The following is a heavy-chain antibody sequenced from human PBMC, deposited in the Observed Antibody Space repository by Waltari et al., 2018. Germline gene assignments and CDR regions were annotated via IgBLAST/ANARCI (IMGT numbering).Heavy chain of an antibody. D-gene: IGHD4-17*01. CDR2: LIPSLGIA. CDR3: ARANDDYDAFDI. V-gene: IGHV1-69*04. CDR1: GGTFSSYA. Sequence: QVQLVQSGAEVKKPGSSVKVSCKASGGTFSSYAISWVRQAPGQGLEWMGGLIPSLGIANYAQKFQVRVTTTADESTSTAYMELSSLRSEDTAVYYCARANDDYDAFDIWGQGTMVTVSS. J-gene: IGHJ3*02.